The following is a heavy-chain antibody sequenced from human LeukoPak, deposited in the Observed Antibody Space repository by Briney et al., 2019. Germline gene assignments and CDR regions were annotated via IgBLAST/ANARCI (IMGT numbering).Heavy chain of an antibody. CDR2: IKSKTDGGTT. Sequence: PGGSLRLSCAASGFTFSNAWMSWVRLAPGKGLEWVGRIKSKTDGGTTDYAAPVKGRFTISRDDSKNTLYLQMNSLKTEDTAVYYCTTTRITMVRGVITRFDYWGQGTLVTVSS. CDR3: TTTRITMVRGVITRFDY. V-gene: IGHV3-15*01. CDR1: GFTFSNAW. J-gene: IGHJ4*02. D-gene: IGHD3-10*01.